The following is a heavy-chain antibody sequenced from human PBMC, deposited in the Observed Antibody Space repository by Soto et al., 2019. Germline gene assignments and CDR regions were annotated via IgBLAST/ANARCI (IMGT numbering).Heavy chain of an antibody. D-gene: IGHD6-6*01. CDR1: GFNLEDYA. Sequence: ELQLVESGGGLMPTGRSLRLSCATSGFNLEDYAMHWVRQAPGKGLQWVSGISWTSDSVGYADSVKGRFIISRDNAKKSLNLEMNSLRGDDTALYYCVKDKYSSSSAPAFDFWGQGTLVTVSS. CDR2: ISWTSDSV. V-gene: IGHV3-9*01. CDR3: VKDKYSSSSAPAFDF. J-gene: IGHJ4*02.